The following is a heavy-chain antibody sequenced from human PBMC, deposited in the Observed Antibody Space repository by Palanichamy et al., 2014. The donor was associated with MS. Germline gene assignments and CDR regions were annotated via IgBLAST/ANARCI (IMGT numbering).Heavy chain of an antibody. J-gene: IGHJ4*02. CDR3: AKADDYDGNPGY. CDR2: ISGSGST. Sequence: EVQLLQSGGGLVQPGGSLRLSCVVSGIIFSNNAMSWVRQAPGKGLEWVSSISGSGSTYYAASVKGRFTTSRDKSKNTVYLQMNSLRGEDTAVYYCAKADDYDGNPGYWGQGTLVTVSS. V-gene: IGHV3-23*01. CDR1: GIIFSNNA. D-gene: IGHD4-23*01.